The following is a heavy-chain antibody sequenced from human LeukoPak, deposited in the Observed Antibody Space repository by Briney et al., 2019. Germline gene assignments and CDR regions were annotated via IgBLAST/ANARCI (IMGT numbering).Heavy chain of an antibody. CDR2: MNPNSGNT. CDR1: GYTLTSYD. V-gene: IGHV1-8*01. CDR3: ARPATVVTKEFDY. J-gene: IGHJ4*02. D-gene: IGHD4-23*01. Sequence: ASVKVSCKASGYTLTSYDINWVRQATGQGLEWMGWMNPNSGNTGYAQKFQGRVTMTRNTSISTAYMELSSLRSEDTAVYYCARPATVVTKEFDYWGQGTLVTVSS.